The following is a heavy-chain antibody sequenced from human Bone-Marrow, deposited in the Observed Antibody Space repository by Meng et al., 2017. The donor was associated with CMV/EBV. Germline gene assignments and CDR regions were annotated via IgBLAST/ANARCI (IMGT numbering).Heavy chain of an antibody. CDR2: IKQDGSEK. CDR3: ARARYSSSWYEY. CDR1: GFTFSNYW. D-gene: IGHD6-13*01. V-gene: IGHV3-7*03. J-gene: IGHJ4*02. Sequence: GESLKISCAASGFTFSNYWMSWVRQTPGKGLEWLAKIKQDGSEKYFVDSVKGRFTISRDNAKNSLYLQMNSLRAEDTAVYYCARARYSSSWYEYWGQGPLVTVSS.